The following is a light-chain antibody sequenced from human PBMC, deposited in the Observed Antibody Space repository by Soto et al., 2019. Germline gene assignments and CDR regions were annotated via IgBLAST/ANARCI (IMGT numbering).Light chain of an antibody. CDR2: DVS. CDR1: SSDVGGYNY. Sequence: QSXLTQPXXVSGXXXXXXXXXXTGTSSDVGGYNYVSWYQQHPGKAPQLMIYDVSNRPSGVSNRFSGSKSGNTASLTISGLQAEDEGDYFCSSYTTSSTRYVFGTGTKLTVL. CDR3: SSYTTSSTRYV. J-gene: IGLJ1*01. V-gene: IGLV2-14*01.